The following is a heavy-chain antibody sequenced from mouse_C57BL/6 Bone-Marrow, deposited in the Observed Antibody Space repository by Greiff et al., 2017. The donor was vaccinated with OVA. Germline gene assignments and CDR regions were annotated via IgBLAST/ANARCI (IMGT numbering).Heavy chain of an antibody. V-gene: IGHV5-9-1*02. Sequence: EVKLMESGAGLVKPGGSLKLSCAASGFTFSSYAMSWVRQTPEKRLEWVAYISSGGDYIYYADTVKGRFTISRDNARNTLYLQMSSLKSEDTAMYYCTRDPYGSSPYYAMDYWGQGTSVTVSS. J-gene: IGHJ4*01. CDR3: TRDPYGSSPYYAMDY. CDR2: ISSGGDYI. CDR1: GFTFSSYA. D-gene: IGHD1-1*01.